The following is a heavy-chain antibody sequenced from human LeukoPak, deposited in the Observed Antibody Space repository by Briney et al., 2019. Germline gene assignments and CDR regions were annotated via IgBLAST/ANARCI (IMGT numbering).Heavy chain of an antibody. CDR2: ISSSSSYI. CDR3: ARGVYYDSSGYYSGDYFDY. V-gene: IGHV3-21*01. D-gene: IGHD3-22*01. Sequence: GGSLRLSCAASGFTFSSYSMNWVRQAPGKGLEWVSSISSSSSYIYYADSVKGRFTISRDNARNSLYLQMNSLRDEDTAVYYCARGVYYDSSGYYSGDYFDYWGQGTLVTVSS. J-gene: IGHJ4*02. CDR1: GFTFSSYS.